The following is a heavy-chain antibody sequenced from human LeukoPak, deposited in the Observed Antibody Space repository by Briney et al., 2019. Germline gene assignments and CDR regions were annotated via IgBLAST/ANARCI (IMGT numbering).Heavy chain of an antibody. D-gene: IGHD1-26*01. Sequence: QSGGSLRLSCAASGFTFSSYAMSWVRQAPGKGLEWVSAISGSGGSTYYADSVKGRFTISRDNSKNTLYLQMNSLRAEDTAVYYCAKLGSYSDYFDYWGQGTLVTVSS. CDR1: GFTFSSYA. CDR3: AKLGSYSDYFDY. CDR2: ISGSGGST. J-gene: IGHJ4*02. V-gene: IGHV3-23*01.